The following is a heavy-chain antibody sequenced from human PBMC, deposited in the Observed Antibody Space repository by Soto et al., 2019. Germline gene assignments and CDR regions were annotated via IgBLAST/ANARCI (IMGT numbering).Heavy chain of an antibody. V-gene: IGHV1-18*01. Sequence: QVQLVQSGAEVKKPGASVKVSCKASGYTFTSYGISWVRQAPGQGLEWMGWISAYNGNTNYAQKLQGRVTMTTDTCTSTAYMELRSLRSDDTAVYYCARDREGNHPFDYYYSMDVWGQGTTVTVSS. CDR2: ISAYNGNT. CDR1: GYTFTSYG. J-gene: IGHJ6*02. CDR3: ARDREGNHPFDYYYSMDV. D-gene: IGHD1-1*01.